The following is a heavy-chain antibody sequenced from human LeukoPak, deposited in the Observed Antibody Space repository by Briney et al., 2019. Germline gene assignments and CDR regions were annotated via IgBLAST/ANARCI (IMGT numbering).Heavy chain of an antibody. CDR3: VREPSQGAFDI. Sequence: GGSLRLSCAASRFTFSDSSMNCVRQAPGKGLEWISYISSTSTIIYYAVSVKGRFTISRDNAKNSMYLKMNSLRAEDTAVYYCVREPSQGAFDIWGQGKMVTVSS. V-gene: IGHV3-48*01. CDR2: ISSTSTII. J-gene: IGHJ3*02. CDR1: RFTFSDSS.